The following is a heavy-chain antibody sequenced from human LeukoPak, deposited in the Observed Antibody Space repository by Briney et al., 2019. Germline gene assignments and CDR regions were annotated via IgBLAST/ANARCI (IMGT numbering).Heavy chain of an antibody. Sequence: GGSLRLSCAASGFTVSSNYMSWVRQAPGKGLEWVSVIYSGGSTYYADSVKGRFTISRDNSKNTLYLQMNSLRAEDTAVYYCAGRYCSSTSCYGGDAFDIWGQGTMVTVSS. J-gene: IGHJ3*02. D-gene: IGHD2-2*01. CDR3: AGRYCSSTSCYGGDAFDI. CDR2: IYSGGST. V-gene: IGHV3-66*01. CDR1: GFTVSSNY.